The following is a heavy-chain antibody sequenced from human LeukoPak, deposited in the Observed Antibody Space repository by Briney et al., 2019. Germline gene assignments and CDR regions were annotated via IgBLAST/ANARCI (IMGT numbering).Heavy chain of an antibody. CDR2: IRLDGSNE. V-gene: IGHV3-30*02. Sequence: GGSLRLSCAASGFTFSAYAMHWVRQAPGKGLESVAFIRLDGSNEYYADSVKGRFTISRDNSKNTLYLQMNSLRAEDTAVYYCARGGPTTVVSHYDAFDIWGQGTMVTVSS. J-gene: IGHJ3*02. D-gene: IGHD4-23*01. CDR1: GFTFSAYA. CDR3: ARGGPTTVVSHYDAFDI.